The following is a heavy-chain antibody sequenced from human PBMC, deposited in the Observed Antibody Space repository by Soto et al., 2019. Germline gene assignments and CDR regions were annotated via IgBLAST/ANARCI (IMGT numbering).Heavy chain of an antibody. V-gene: IGHV3-30*04. CDR1: GFTFSTYA. CDR2: ISYNEKNK. J-gene: IGHJ6*02. CDR3: ARDYCSRTSCYGMDV. Sequence: QVLLVESGGGVVQPGGSLRLSCAASGFTFSTYAMHWVRQAPGKGLQWVAVISYNEKNKYFADSVRGRFTISRDNSKNTLYLEINSLRDEDTALYYCARDYCSRTSCYGMDVWGQGTTVTVSS. D-gene: IGHD2-2*01.